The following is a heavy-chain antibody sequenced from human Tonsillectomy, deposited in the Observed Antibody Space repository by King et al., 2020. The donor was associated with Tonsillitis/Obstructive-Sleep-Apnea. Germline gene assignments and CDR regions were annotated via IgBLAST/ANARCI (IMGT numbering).Heavy chain of an antibody. CDR1: GFTFSSYA. V-gene: IGHV3-30*01. D-gene: IGHD2-21*01. CDR2: ISYDGSNK. Sequence: VQLVESGGGVVQPGRSLRLSCAASGFTFSSYAMHWVRQAPGKGLEWLAVISYDGSNKYYADSVKGRFTISRDNSKHTLYLQMNSLRAEDTAVYYCASVEEDVVVNALVDYWGQGTLVTVST. CDR3: ASVEEDVVVNALVDY. J-gene: IGHJ4*02.